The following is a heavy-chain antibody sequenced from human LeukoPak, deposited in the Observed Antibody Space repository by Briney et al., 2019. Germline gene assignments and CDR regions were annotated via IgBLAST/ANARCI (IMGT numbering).Heavy chain of an antibody. CDR3: ARGIGERFDY. CDR2: IYYSGST. D-gene: IGHD4-17*01. CDR1: GGSISSGGYY. Sequence: PSETLSLTCTVSGGSISSGGYYWSWIRQHPGKGLEWIGYIYYSGSTYYNPSLKSRVTISVDTSKNQFSLKLSSVTAADTAVYXCARGIGERFDYWGQGTLVTASS. V-gene: IGHV4-31*03. J-gene: IGHJ4*02.